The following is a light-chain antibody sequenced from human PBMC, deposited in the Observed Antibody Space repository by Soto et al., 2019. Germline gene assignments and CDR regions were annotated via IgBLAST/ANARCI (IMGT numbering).Light chain of an antibody. V-gene: IGLV2-8*01. J-gene: IGLJ1*01. CDR2: EVS. CDR3: SSYAGSNNFGV. Sequence: QSVLTQPPSASGSPGQSVTISCTGTSSDVGGYNYVSWYQQHPGKAPKLMIYEVSKRPSGVPDRFSGSKSGNTASLTVSGLHDEDEAAYYCSSYAGSNNFGVFGTGTKVTVL. CDR1: SSDVGGYNY.